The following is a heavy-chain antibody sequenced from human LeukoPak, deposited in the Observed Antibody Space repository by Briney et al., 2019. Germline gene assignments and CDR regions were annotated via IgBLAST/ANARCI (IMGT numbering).Heavy chain of an antibody. CDR1: GGSISSYY. D-gene: IGHD2-8*01. J-gene: IGHJ4*02. CDR3: ARKRVYQDYYFDY. Sequence: SETLSLTCTVSGGSISSYYWSWIRQPPGKGLEWIGEINHSGSTNYNPSLKSRVTISVDTSKNQFSLKLSSVTAADTAVYYCARKRVYQDYYFDYWGQGTLVTVSS. V-gene: IGHV4-34*01. CDR2: INHSGST.